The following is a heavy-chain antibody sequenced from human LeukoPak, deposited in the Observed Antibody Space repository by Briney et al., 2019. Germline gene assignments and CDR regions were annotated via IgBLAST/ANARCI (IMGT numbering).Heavy chain of an antibody. CDR1: GFTVSSNY. Sequence: GGSLRLSCAASGFTVSSNYMSWVRQAPGKGLEWVSAISGSGGSTYYADSVKGRFTISRDDSKNTLYLQMNSLRAEDTAVYYCAKDLVSVDTAMVKHYYYYGMDVWGQGTTVTVSS. D-gene: IGHD5-18*01. CDR2: ISGSGGST. CDR3: AKDLVSVDTAMVKHYYYYGMDV. V-gene: IGHV3-23*01. J-gene: IGHJ6*02.